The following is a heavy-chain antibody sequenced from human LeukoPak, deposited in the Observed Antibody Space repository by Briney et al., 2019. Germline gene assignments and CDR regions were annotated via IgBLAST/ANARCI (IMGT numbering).Heavy chain of an antibody. CDR3: ARVPGLGKLDY. CDR2: ISSSSSYI. Sequence: GGSLRLSCAASGFSFTSYSMNWVRQAPEKGLEWVSSISSSSSYIYYADSVKGRFTISRDNAKNTLYLQMNSLRAEDTAVYYCARVPGLGKLDYWGQGTLVTVSS. V-gene: IGHV3-21*01. D-gene: IGHD7-27*01. J-gene: IGHJ4*02. CDR1: GFSFTSYS.